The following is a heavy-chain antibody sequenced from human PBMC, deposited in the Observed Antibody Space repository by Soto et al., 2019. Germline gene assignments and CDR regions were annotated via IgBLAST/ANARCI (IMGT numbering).Heavy chain of an antibody. CDR3: ARTLDCSSTSCYGRSDTYYYYYCMDV. CDR1: GGSISSGGYY. J-gene: IGHJ6*03. D-gene: IGHD2-2*01. Sequence: SETLSLTCTVSGGSISSGGYYWSWIRQHPGKGLEWIGYIYYSGSTYYNPSLKSRVTISVDTSKNQFSLKLSSVTAADTAVYYCARTLDCSSTSCYGRSDTYYYYYCMDVWGKGTTVTVSS. CDR2: IYYSGST. V-gene: IGHV4-31*03.